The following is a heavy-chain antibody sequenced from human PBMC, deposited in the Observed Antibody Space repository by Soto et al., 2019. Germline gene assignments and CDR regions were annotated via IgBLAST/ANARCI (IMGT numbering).Heavy chain of an antibody. D-gene: IGHD3-16*01. J-gene: IGHJ6*02. CDR2: IIPIFGTA. CDR1: GGTFSSYA. Sequence: GASVKVSCKASGGTFSSYAISWVRQAPGQGLEWMGGIIPIFGTANYAQKFQGRATITADESTSTAYMELSSLRSEDTAVYYCASPLPSSLRAMSKNYYYYGMDVWGQGTTVTVSS. V-gene: IGHV1-69*13. CDR3: ASPLPSSLRAMSKNYYYYGMDV.